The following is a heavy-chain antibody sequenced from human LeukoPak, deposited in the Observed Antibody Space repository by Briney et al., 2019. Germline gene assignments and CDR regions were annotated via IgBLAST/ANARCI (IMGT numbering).Heavy chain of an antibody. CDR2: LNPNNGDT. D-gene: IGHD6-19*01. V-gene: IGHV1-2*02. CDR1: GYTFTSYG. J-gene: IGHJ4*02. CDR3: ARVGSDSSGWRRFDY. Sequence: ASVKVSCKASGYTFTSYGISWVRQAPGQGLEWMGWLNPNNGDTNYAQKFQGRVTMTRDTSISTAYMELSRLRSDDTAVYYCARVGSDSSGWRRFDYWGQGTLVTVSS.